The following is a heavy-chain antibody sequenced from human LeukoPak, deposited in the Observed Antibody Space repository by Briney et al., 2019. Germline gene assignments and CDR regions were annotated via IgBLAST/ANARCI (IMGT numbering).Heavy chain of an antibody. CDR1: GFTFSNSA. V-gene: IGHV3-23*01. J-gene: IGHJ4*02. Sequence: GGSLRLSRAASGFTFSNSAMTWVRQAPGKGLEWVSAISGSGGNTYYADSVKGRFTISRDNSKNTLYLQINSLRAEDTAVYYCAKGGGPYCSGGSCYADYWGQGTLVTVSS. D-gene: IGHD2-15*01. CDR3: AKGGGPYCSGGSCYADY. CDR2: ISGSGGNT.